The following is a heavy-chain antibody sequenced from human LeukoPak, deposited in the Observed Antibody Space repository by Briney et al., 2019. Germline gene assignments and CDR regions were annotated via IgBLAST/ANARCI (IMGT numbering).Heavy chain of an antibody. Sequence: PSETLSLTCAHHVGSFSEYYRSSIRQPPGKALEWIGEINHSGSTNYNPSLKSRVTISVDTSKKQFSLNLTSVSAADTAVSFCARGGRRNGSSRLDCWGQGNLVTVSS. J-gene: IGHJ4*02. CDR1: VGSFSEYY. V-gene: IGHV4-34*01. D-gene: IGHD1-26*01. CDR2: INHSGST. CDR3: ARGGRRNGSSRLDC.